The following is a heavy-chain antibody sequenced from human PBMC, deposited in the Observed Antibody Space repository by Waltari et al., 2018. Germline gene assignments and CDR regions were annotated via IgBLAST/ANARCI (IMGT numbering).Heavy chain of an antibody. Sequence: QVQLQESGPGLVKPSETLSLTCAVSGYSISSGYYWGWIRQPPGKGLEWIGSIYHSGRTYYNPSLKSRVTISVDTSKNQFSLKLSSVTAADTAVYYCARVGTMVNLDYWGQGNLVTVS. D-gene: IGHD3-10*01. CDR3: ARVGTMVNLDY. V-gene: IGHV4-38-2*01. CDR2: IYHSGRT. CDR1: GYSISSGYY. J-gene: IGHJ4*02.